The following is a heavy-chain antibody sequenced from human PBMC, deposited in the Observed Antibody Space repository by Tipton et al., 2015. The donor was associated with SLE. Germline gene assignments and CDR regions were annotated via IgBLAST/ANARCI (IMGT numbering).Heavy chain of an antibody. D-gene: IGHD6-13*01. V-gene: IGHV4-34*01. Sequence: TLSLTCAVYGGSFSGYYWSWIRQPPGKGLEWIGEINHSGSTNYNPSLKSRVTISVDTSKNQLSLKLSSVTAADTAVYYCARGKGIADRYFDLWGRGTLVAVSS. J-gene: IGHJ2*01. CDR1: GGSFSGYY. CDR3: ARGKGIADRYFDL. CDR2: INHSGST.